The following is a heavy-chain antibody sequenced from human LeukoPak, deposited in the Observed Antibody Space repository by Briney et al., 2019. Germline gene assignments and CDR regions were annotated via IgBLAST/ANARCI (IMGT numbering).Heavy chain of an antibody. CDR2: INPDGSIT. J-gene: IGHJ4*02. Sequence: PGGSLRLSCAASGFTFDSSAMSWVRQAPGKGLDWVALINPDGSITTYADSVKGRFTISRDNAKNTVYLQMNSLRGEDTAMYFCARGGDDYWGQGTLVIVSS. CDR1: GFTFDSSA. V-gene: IGHV3-74*01. D-gene: IGHD2-21*01. CDR3: ARGGDDY.